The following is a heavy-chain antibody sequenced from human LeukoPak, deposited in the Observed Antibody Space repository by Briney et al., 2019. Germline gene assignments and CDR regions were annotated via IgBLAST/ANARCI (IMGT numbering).Heavy chain of an antibody. CDR2: IYYSGGT. D-gene: IGHD3-16*01. Sequence: SETLSLTCAVSGGSISSGGYSWSWIRQPPGKGLEWIGYIYYSGGTYYNPSLKSRVTISVDTSKNQFSLKLSSVTAADTAVYYCARIIMITFGGPYGRFDPWGQGTLVTVSS. CDR3: ARIIMITFGGPYGRFDP. CDR1: GGSISSGGYS. V-gene: IGHV4-30-4*07. J-gene: IGHJ5*02.